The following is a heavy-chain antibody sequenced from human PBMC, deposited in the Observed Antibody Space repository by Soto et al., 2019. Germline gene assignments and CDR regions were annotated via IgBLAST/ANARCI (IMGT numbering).Heavy chain of an antibody. V-gene: IGHV1-69*01. D-gene: IGHD6-6*01. J-gene: IGHJ5*02. CDR1: GGTFSSYA. CDR2: IIPIFGTA. CDR3: ARISEISSLGGENWFDP. Sequence: QVQLVQSGAEVKKPGSSVKVSCKASGGTFSSYAISWVRQAPGQGLEWMGGIIPIFGTANYAQKCQGRVTITADESTSTAYMELSSLRSEDTAVYYCARISEISSLGGENWFDPWGQGTLVTVSS.